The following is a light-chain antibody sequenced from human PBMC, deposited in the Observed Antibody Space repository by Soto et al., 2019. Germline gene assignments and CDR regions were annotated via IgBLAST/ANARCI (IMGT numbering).Light chain of an antibody. Sequence: VVTQEPSFSVSPGGTVTLTCGLSAGSVSSGYYPTWYQQSPGQAPRTLIFNTGTRSSGVPDRFSGSILGNKAALTITGAQADDESDYYCLLYVGSGIWVFGGGTKLTVL. V-gene: IGLV8-61*01. CDR3: LLYVGSGIWV. CDR2: NTG. CDR1: AGSVSSGYY. J-gene: IGLJ3*02.